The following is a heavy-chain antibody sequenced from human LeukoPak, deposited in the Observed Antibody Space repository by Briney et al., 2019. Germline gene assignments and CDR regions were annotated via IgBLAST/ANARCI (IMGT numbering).Heavy chain of an antibody. CDR3: AKLTADSSGYGY. J-gene: IGHJ4*02. CDR2: ISYDGSNK. Sequence: GGSLRLSCAASGFTFSSYAMHWVRQAPGKGLEWVAVISYDGSNKYYADSVKGRFTISRDNSKNTLYLQMNSLRAEDTAVYYCAKLTADSSGYGYWGQGTLVTVSS. V-gene: IGHV3-30*07. D-gene: IGHD3-22*01. CDR1: GFTFSSYA.